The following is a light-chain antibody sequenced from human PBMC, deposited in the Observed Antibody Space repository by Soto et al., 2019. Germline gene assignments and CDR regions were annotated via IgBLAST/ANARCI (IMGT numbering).Light chain of an antibody. V-gene: IGLV1-44*01. Sequence: QSVLTQLPSASGTPGQRVTISCSGSSSNIGTNTVNWYQQVPGTAPKLLIFNDNERPSGVPARFSGSKSGASASLAISGLQSEDETDYYCATWDDSLNGVVFGGGTKLTVL. J-gene: IGLJ3*02. CDR3: ATWDDSLNGVV. CDR1: SSNIGTNT. CDR2: NDN.